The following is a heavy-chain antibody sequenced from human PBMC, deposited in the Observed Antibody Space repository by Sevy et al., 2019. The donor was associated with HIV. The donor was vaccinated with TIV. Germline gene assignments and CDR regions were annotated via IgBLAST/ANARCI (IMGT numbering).Heavy chain of an antibody. J-gene: IGHJ3*02. CDR3: AKDRKVLLVVYAIPFDALDI. D-gene: IGHD2-8*02. Sequence: LSLTCAASGFTFSNYGIHWVRQAPGKGLEWVAFIRYDGSNEYYVDSVKGRFTISRDNSKSTLYLQMNSLSAEDTAVYYCAKDRKVLLVVYAIPFDALDIWGQGTMVTVSS. V-gene: IGHV3-30*02. CDR1: GFTFSNYG. CDR2: IRYDGSNE.